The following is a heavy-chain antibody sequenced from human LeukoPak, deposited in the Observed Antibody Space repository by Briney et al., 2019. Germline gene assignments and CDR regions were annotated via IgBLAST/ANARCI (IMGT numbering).Heavy chain of an antibody. CDR2: IKSKADGGTT. CDR1: GFTFSDAW. CDR3: TTDSGPPSGYFDY. D-gene: IGHD1-26*01. Sequence: GGSLRLSCAASGFTFSDAWVSWARQAPGKGLEWVGHIKSKADGGTTDYAAPVKGRFTISRHDSKATLYLQMNSLKTEDTAVYYCTTDSGPPSGYFDYWGQGTLVTVSS. J-gene: IGHJ4*02. V-gene: IGHV3-15*01.